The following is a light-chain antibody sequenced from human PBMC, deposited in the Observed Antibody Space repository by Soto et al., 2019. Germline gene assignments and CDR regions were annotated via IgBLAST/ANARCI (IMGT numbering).Light chain of an antibody. J-gene: IGKJ2*01. CDR1: QSVGSD. CDR2: GAS. V-gene: IGKV3-15*01. CDR3: QQYHPWPAMYT. Sequence: EIVMTQSPATLSVSPGERATLSCRASQSVGSDLGWYQQKPGQAPRILIYGASTRAIGVPARFSGSGSGTEFTLTISSLQSEDFAVYFCQQYHPWPAMYTFGQGTKLEIK.